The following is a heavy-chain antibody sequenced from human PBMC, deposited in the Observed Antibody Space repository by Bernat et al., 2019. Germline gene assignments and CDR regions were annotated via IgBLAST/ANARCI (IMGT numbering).Heavy chain of an antibody. CDR3: ARVVNNWFDP. CDR1: GYTLTSYY. Sequence: QVQLVQSGAEVKKPGASVKVSCKASGYTLTSYYMHWVRQAPGQGLEWMGIINPSGGITKYAQKFQGRVTLTRDTSTSTVYMELSSLRSEDTAVYYCARVVNNWFDPWGQGTLVTVSS. J-gene: IGHJ5*02. D-gene: IGHD2-21*01. V-gene: IGHV1-46*01. CDR2: INPSGGIT.